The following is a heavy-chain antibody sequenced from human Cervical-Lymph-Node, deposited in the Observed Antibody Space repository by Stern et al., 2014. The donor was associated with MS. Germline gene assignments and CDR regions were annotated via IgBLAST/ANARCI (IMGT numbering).Heavy chain of an antibody. J-gene: IGHJ4*02. D-gene: IGHD3-10*01. CDR2: LTPNSGNP. CDR3: ATLKAMVRGVIEDY. V-gene: IGHV1-8*01. CDR1: GYTFTSYD. Sequence: QDQLVQSGAEVKKPGASVKVSCKASGYTFTSYDINWVRQATGQGLEWMGWLTPNSGNPGYAQKFQGRVTMTRNTSISTAYMELSSLRSEDTAVYYCATLKAMVRGVIEDYWGQGTLVTVSS.